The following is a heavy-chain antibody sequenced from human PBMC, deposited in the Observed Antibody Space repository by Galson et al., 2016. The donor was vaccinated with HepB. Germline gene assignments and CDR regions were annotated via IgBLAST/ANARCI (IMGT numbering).Heavy chain of an antibody. Sequence: SLRLSCAASGVIFSTYGMHWVRQAPGKGLEWVAVISHDGGETFFGDSMEGRITVSRDNSKNTVYLQMNNLKVEDTAIYYCAKDAANIKQYDYWRAYHKTPDFWGQGTLVTVSS. CDR1: GVIFSTYG. CDR2: ISHDGGET. J-gene: IGHJ4*02. CDR3: AKDAANIKQYDYWRAYHKTPDF. V-gene: IGHV3-30*18. D-gene: IGHD3/OR15-3a*01.